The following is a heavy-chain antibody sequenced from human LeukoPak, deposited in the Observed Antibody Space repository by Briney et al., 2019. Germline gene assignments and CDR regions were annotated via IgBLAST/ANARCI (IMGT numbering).Heavy chain of an antibody. V-gene: IGHV4-59*01. Sequence: SETLSLTCTVSGGSISSYYWSWIRQPPGKGLEWIGYIYYSGSTKYNPSLKSRVTISVDTSKNQFSLKLSSVTAADTAVYYCARDRPEYSSSSDAFDIWGQGTMVTVSS. CDR2: IYYSGST. D-gene: IGHD6-6*01. CDR1: GGSISSYY. CDR3: ARDRPEYSSSSDAFDI. J-gene: IGHJ3*02.